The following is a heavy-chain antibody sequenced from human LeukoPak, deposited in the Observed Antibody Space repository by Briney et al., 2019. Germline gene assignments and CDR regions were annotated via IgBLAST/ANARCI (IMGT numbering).Heavy chain of an antibody. D-gene: IGHD6-19*01. CDR3: SSGWYFDY. J-gene: IGHJ4*02. V-gene: IGHV4-34*01. CDR1: GGSFSGYY. CDR2: INDSGST. Sequence: SETLSLTCAVYGGSFSGYYWSWIRQPPGKGLEWIGEINDSGSTNYNPSLKSRVTISVDTSKNQFSLKLSSVTAADTAVYYCSSGWYFDYWGQGTLVTVSS.